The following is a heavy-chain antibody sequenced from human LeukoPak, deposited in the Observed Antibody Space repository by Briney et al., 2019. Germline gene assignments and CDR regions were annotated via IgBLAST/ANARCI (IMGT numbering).Heavy chain of an antibody. D-gene: IGHD4-23*01. CDR2: IYYSGST. CDR1: GGSISSYY. CDR3: ARGSYGGIHYFDY. V-gene: IGHV4-59*06. J-gene: IGHJ4*02. Sequence: PSETLSLTCTASGGSISSYYWSWIRQPPGKGLEWIGYIYYSGSTYYNPSLKSRVTISVDTSKNQFSLKLSSVTAADTAVYYCARGSYGGIHYFDYWGQGTLVTVSS.